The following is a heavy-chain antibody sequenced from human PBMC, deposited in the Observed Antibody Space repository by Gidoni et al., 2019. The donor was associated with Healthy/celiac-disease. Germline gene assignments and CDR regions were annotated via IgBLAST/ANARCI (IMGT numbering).Heavy chain of an antibody. CDR3: AKNRGIYSSSSGGDY. V-gene: IGHV3-23*01. J-gene: IGHJ4*02. CDR1: GFTFSSYA. Sequence: EVQLLESGGGLVQHGGSLRLSCAASGFTFSSYAMSWVRQAPGKGLEWVSAISGSGGSTYYADSVKGRFTISRDNSKNTLYLQMNSLRAEDTAVYYCAKNRGIYSSSSGGDYWGQGTLVTVSS. D-gene: IGHD6-6*01. CDR2: ISGSGGST.